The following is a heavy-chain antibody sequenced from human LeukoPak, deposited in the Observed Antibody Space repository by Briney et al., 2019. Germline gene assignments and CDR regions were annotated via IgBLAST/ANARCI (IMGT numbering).Heavy chain of an antibody. CDR2: ISGGGDIT. V-gene: IGHV3-23*01. J-gene: IGHJ4*02. Sequence: GGSLRLSRAASGFNLANHAMSWVRQTAGKGLEWVSAISGGGDITYYADSVKGRFTISRDNSKDTLFRQMHSLRPGDTAVYYCVREDTPATANYWGQGTLVTISS. D-gene: IGHD2-21*02. CDR3: VREDTPATANY. CDR1: GFNLANHA.